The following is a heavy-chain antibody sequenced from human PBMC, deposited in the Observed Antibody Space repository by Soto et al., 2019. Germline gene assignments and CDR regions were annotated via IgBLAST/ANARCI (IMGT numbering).Heavy chain of an antibody. CDR3: ARDKGDLRFWEWSYYFDF. D-gene: IGHD3-3*01. V-gene: IGHV3-30-3*01. Sequence: QVQLVESGGGVVQPGRSLRLSCAASGFTFSSYAMHWVRQAPGKGLEWVAVISYDGSNKYYADSVKGRFTISRDNSKNTLYLQMNSLRAADTAVYYCARDKGDLRFWEWSYYFDFWGQGTLVTVSS. CDR2: ISYDGSNK. CDR1: GFTFSSYA. J-gene: IGHJ4*02.